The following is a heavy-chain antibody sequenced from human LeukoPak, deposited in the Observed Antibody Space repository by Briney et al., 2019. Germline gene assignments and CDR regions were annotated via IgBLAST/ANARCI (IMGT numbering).Heavy chain of an antibody. CDR3: ARGDYGGNSGYYYYGMDV. V-gene: IGHV3-53*01. CDR1: GFTVSSNY. D-gene: IGHD4-23*01. CDR2: IYSGGST. J-gene: IGHJ6*02. Sequence: QPGGSLRLSCAASGFTVSSNYMSWVRQAPGKGLEWVSVIYSGGSTYYADSVKGRFTISRDNSKNTLYLQMNSLRAEDTAVYYCARGDYGGNSGYYYYGMDVWGQGTTVTVSS.